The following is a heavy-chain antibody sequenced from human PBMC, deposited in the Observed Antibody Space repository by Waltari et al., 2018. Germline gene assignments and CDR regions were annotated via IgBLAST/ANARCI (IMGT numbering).Heavy chain of an antibody. Sequence: EVQLLESGGGLVQPGGSLRLSCAASGFTFSSYAMSWVRQAPGKGLEWVSVIYSGGSTYYADSVKGRFTISRDNSKNTLYLQMNSLRAEDTAVYYCAKDRDGSGAYFQHWGQGTLVTVSS. CDR3: AKDRDGSGAYFQH. V-gene: IGHV3-23*03. J-gene: IGHJ1*01. D-gene: IGHD3-10*01. CDR2: IYSGGST. CDR1: GFTFSSYA.